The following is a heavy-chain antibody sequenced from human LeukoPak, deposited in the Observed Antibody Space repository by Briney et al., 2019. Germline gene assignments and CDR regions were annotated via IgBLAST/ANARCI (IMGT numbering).Heavy chain of an antibody. D-gene: IGHD6-19*01. Sequence: GESLRLSCAASGFTFSSYAMSWVRQAPGKGLEWVSSVSGNGGSTYYADSVKGRFTISRHNPRNTMYLQMNSPRDEDTAVYYCAKIERWLVHGFDLWGRGTLVTVSS. CDR1: GFTFSSYA. CDR2: VSGNGGST. J-gene: IGHJ2*01. CDR3: AKIERWLVHGFDL. V-gene: IGHV3-23*01.